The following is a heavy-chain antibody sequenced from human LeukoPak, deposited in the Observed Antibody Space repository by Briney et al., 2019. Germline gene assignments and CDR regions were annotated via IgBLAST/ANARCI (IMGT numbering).Heavy chain of an antibody. CDR2: INPNSGGT. CDR3: ARDNGWYDNNWFDP. V-gene: IGHV1-2*02. D-gene: IGHD6-19*01. Sequence: GASVKVSCKASGYTFTSYGISWVRQAPGQGLEWMGWINPNSGGTNYAQKFQGRVTMTRDTSISTAYMELSRLRSDDTAVYYCARDNGWYDNNWFDPWGQGTLVTVSS. J-gene: IGHJ5*02. CDR1: GYTFTSYG.